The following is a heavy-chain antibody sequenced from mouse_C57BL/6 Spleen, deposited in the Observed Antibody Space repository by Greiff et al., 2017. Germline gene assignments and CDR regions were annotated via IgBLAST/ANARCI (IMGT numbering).Heavy chain of an antibody. D-gene: IGHD1-1*01. V-gene: IGHV5-17*01. J-gene: IGHJ2*01. CDR3: ARGYYYGSSYDFDY. Sequence: VQLKQSGGGLVKPGGSLKLSCAASGFTFSDYGMHWVRQAPEKGLEWVAYISSGSSTIYYADTVKGRFTISRDNAKNTLFLQMTSLRSEDTAMYYCARGYYYGSSYDFDYWGQGTTLTVSS. CDR1: GFTFSDYG. CDR2: ISSGSSTI.